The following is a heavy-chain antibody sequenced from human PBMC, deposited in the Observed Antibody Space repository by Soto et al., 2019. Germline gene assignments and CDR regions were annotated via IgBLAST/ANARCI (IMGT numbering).Heavy chain of an antibody. J-gene: IGHJ3*02. Sequence: QVQLVESGGGVFQPGTSLRLSCAASGFTFRQYGMHWVRQAPGKGLDWVAVIFYDGTEKYYADSVKGRFTISRDNPGNMVYLQMNGLRAEDTAVYYCVRGWGSLIHLSCLDIWGQGTTVVVSS. CDR1: GFTFRQYG. CDR3: VRGWGSLIHLSCLDI. V-gene: IGHV3-33*01. D-gene: IGHD3-16*01. CDR2: IFYDGTEK.